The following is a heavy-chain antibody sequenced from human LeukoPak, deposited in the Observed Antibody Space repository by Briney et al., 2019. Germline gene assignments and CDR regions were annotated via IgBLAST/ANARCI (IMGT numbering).Heavy chain of an antibody. Sequence: QTLSLTCAISGDSVSSNSVTWNWIRQSPSRGLEWLGRTYYRSTWYNDYAVSVRRRITVNPDTSKNQFSLHLNSVTPEDTAVYYCARRLTQYDCFDPWGQGILVTVSS. CDR2: TYYRSTWYN. CDR3: ARRLTQYDCFDP. J-gene: IGHJ5*02. CDR1: GDSVSSNSVT. V-gene: IGHV6-1*01. D-gene: IGHD2-2*01.